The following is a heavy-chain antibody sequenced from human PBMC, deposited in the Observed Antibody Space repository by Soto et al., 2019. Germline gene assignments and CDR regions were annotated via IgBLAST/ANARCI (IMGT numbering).Heavy chain of an antibody. Sequence: GGSLRLSCAASGFTFSNYGFHWARQAPGKGLEWVAVISYDGISEYYADSVKGRFTISRDNPKNTLYLQMKSLRTEDTAVYYCARAGSTGDYDSSGYYLVDYWGRGILVTVSS. V-gene: IGHV3-30-3*01. D-gene: IGHD3-22*01. CDR2: ISYDGISE. CDR1: GFTFSNYG. CDR3: ARAGSTGDYDSSGYYLVDY. J-gene: IGHJ4*02.